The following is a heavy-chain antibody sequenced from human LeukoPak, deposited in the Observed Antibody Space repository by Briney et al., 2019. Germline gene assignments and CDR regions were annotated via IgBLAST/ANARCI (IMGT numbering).Heavy chain of an antibody. D-gene: IGHD4-17*01. J-gene: IGHJ4*02. V-gene: IGHV3-21*06. CDR3: ARDKKTDGYGDYWPWVVDY. Sequence: KSGGSLRLSCAASGFTFSSYSMNWVRQAPGKGLEWVSSISSSSSYIYYADSVKGRFTISRDNAKNSLYLQMNSLRAEDTAVYYCARDKKTDGYGDYWPWVVDYWGQGTLVTVSS. CDR2: ISSSSSYI. CDR1: GFTFSSYS.